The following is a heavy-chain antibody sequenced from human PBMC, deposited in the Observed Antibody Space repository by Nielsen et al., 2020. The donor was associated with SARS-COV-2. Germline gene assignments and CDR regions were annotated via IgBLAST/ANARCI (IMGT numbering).Heavy chain of an antibody. Sequence: SETLSLTCTVSGGSISSSSYYWGWIRQPPGKGLEWIGSIYYSGSTYYNPSLKSRVTISVDTSKNQFSLKLSSVTAADTAVYYCARFIRGFGELLIDYWGQGTLVTVSS. CDR1: GGSISSSSYY. J-gene: IGHJ4*02. V-gene: IGHV4-39*07. CDR3: ARFIRGFGELLIDY. D-gene: IGHD3-10*01. CDR2: IYYSGST.